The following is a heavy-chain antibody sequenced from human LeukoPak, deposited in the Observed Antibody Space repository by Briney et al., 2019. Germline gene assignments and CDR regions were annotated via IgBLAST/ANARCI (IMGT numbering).Heavy chain of an antibody. J-gene: IGHJ4*02. D-gene: IGHD3-3*01. CDR1: SDSISRYY. Sequence: SETLSLTCTVSSDSISRYYWSWIRQPPGKGLEWVGYIYYRGSTNYNPSLKSRVTISGDTSKNQFSLKLNYVTAADTAIYYCARMYYDFWSVPSMFDYWGQGTLVTVSS. V-gene: IGHV4-59*01. CDR2: IYYRGST. CDR3: ARMYYDFWSVPSMFDY.